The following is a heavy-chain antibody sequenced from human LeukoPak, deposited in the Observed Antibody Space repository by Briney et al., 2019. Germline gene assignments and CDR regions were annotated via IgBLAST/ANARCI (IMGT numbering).Heavy chain of an antibody. CDR2: MSWDDQN. CDR1: GFSLSTTGVR. D-gene: IGHD1-26*01. V-gene: IGHV2-5*02. CDR3: AHRRAWSTTYYDWFDP. J-gene: IGHJ5*02. Sequence: SGPTLVNPTQTLTLTCTFSGFSLSTTGVRVGWVRQPPGKALEWLAIMSWDDQNFYSPSLKSRLTITKDTSKNQVDLTMTNMDPVDTATYYCAHRRAWSTTYYDWFDPWGQGILVTVSS.